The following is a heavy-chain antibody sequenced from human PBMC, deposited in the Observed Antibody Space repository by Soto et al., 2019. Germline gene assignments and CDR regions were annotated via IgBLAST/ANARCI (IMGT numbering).Heavy chain of an antibody. Sequence: VQLVESGGGLVQPGGSLRLSFAASGFTVSSNNRSWVRQAPGKGLDWVSVIYSGGGTYYADSVKGRFTIPRHNSKNTLYLQMNSLRPEDTAVYYCAGASYGSGSGVAWGQGTLVTVSS. V-gene: IGHV3-53*04. D-gene: IGHD3-10*01. J-gene: IGHJ5*02. CDR3: AGASYGSGSGVA. CDR2: IYSGGGT. CDR1: GFTVSSNN.